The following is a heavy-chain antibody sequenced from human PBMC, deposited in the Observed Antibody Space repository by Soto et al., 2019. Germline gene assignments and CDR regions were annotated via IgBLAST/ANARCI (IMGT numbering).Heavy chain of an antibody. V-gene: IGHV2-5*01. CDR3: ASMTTVATAAFDI. D-gene: IGHD4-17*01. CDR2: IYWNDDK. CDR1: GLSFGTSGVG. Sequence: QITLKESGPTQVKPTQTLTLTCTASGLSFGTSGVGVGWIRQPPGEALEWLALIYWNDDKRYSPSLKSSLTINKDTSKNQVVLTMTNVDPVDTATYYCASMTTVATAAFDIWGQGTMVTVSS. J-gene: IGHJ3*02.